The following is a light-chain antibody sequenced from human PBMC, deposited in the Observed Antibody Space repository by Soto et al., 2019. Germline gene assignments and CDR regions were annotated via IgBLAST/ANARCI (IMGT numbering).Light chain of an antibody. J-gene: IGLJ2*01. CDR1: DNDIGPYNY. Sequence: QSALTQPASVSGSPGQSITISCSGTDNDIGPYNYVTWYQQHPGKVPKLIIYDVNNRPSGVSNRFSDSKSGNTASLTISGLQAKDEAGYYCSSYTSRTTLIIFGGGIKLTVL. CDR2: DVN. CDR3: SSYTSRTTLII. V-gene: IGLV2-14*01.